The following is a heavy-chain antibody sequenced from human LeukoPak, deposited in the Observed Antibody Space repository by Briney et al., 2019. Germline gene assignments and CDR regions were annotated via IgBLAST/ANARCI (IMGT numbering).Heavy chain of an antibody. CDR2: MNPNSGNT. CDR1: GYTFTSYK. Sequence: GASVKVSCKASGYTFTSYKINWVRQSTGQGLEWMGWMNPNSGNTGYAQKFQGRVTITRDTSISTAYMELSSLRSEDTAVYYCARSPGSWLLPYYYYYMDVWGKGTTVTVSS. V-gene: IGHV1-8*03. D-gene: IGHD3-22*01. CDR3: ARSPGSWLLPYYYYYMDV. J-gene: IGHJ6*03.